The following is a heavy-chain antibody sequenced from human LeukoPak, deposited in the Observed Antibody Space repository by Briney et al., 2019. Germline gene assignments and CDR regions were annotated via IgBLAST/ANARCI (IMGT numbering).Heavy chain of an antibody. V-gene: IGHV4-61*01. J-gene: IGHJ4*02. CDR1: GGSVSSGSYY. Sequence: PSETLSLTCTVSGGSVSSGSYYWSWIRQPPGKGLEWIGYIYYSGSTNYNPSLKSRVTISVDTSKTQFSLKQSSVTAADTAVYYCARDRLYLGYSYGFDYWGQGTLVTVSS. D-gene: IGHD5-18*01. CDR3: ARDRLYLGYSYGFDY. CDR2: IYYSGST.